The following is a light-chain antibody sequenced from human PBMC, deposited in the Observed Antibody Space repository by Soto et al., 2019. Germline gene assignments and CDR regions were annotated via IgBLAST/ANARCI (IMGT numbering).Light chain of an antibody. J-gene: IGKJ2*01. CDR2: DAS. Sequence: DIPMTQSPSTLSASVGDRVTITCRASQSVTNWLAWYQQKPGKAPNLLIYDASRLQSGIPSRCSGSGSGTEFTLTISSLQPDDFATYYCQQYTTYPYTFGQGTKLEIK. CDR1: QSVTNW. CDR3: QQYTTYPYT. V-gene: IGKV1-5*01.